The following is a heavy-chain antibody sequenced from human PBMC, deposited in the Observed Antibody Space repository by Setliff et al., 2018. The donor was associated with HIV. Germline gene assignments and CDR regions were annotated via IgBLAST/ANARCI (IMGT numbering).Heavy chain of an antibody. CDR1: GHTPRHYG. D-gene: IGHD1-1*01. CDR2: LIPVLGEP. J-gene: IGHJ4*02. V-gene: IGHV1-69*11. Sequence: GASVKVSCKASGHTPRHYGINWIRQAPGKGLEWVGSLIPVLGEPHYAPRFQGRVTITADDSTNTAYLELSNLRFDDTATYYCARGVLSGLSEYWGTGSLVTVSS. CDR3: ARGVLSGLSEY.